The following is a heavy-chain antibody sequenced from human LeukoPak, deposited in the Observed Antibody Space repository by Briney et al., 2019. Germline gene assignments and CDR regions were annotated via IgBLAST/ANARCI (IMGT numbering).Heavy chain of an antibody. CDR1: GYTFTGYY. CDR3: ARGAEGSSSWYLIV. J-gene: IGHJ4*02. CDR2: INPNSGGT. V-gene: IGHV1-2*02. D-gene: IGHD6-13*01. Sequence: ASVKVSCKASGYTFTGYYMHWMRQAPGQGLEWMGWINPNSGGTNYAQKFQGRVTMTRDTSISTAYMELSRLRSDDTAVYYCARGAEGSSSWYLIVWGQGTLVTVSS.